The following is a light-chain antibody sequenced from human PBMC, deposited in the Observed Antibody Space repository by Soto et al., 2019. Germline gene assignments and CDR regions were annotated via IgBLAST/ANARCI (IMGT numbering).Light chain of an antibody. J-gene: IGLJ1*01. CDR1: SNNY. CDR3: SSFTSTTTLYV. V-gene: IGLV2-14*01. CDR2: EVS. Sequence: QSVLTQPASVSGSPGQSITISCTGTSNNYVSWYQQHPDKAPELIIYEVSNRPSKISDRFSGSKSGSTASLTISGLQAEDEATYYCSSFTSTTTLYVFGAGTRVTVL.